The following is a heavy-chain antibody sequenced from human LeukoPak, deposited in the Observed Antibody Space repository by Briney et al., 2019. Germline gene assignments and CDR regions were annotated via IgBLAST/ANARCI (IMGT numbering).Heavy chain of an antibody. J-gene: IGHJ6*03. D-gene: IGHD3-3*01. Sequence: GASVKVSCKASGYTFTSYDINWVRQATGQGLEWMGWMSPNSGNTGYAQKFQGRVTMTRNTSISTAYMELSSLRSEDTAVYYCARESVLESLFSNYYYYYMDVWGKGTTVTVSS. CDR2: MSPNSGNT. V-gene: IGHV1-8*01. CDR1: GYTFTSYD. CDR3: ARESVLESLFSNYYYYYMDV.